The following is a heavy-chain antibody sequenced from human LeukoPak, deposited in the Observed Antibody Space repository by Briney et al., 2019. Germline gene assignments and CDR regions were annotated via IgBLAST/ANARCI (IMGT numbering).Heavy chain of an antibody. D-gene: IGHD1-1*01. CDR3: TTDERAAMGH. CDR2: VKSQTDGGTR. Sequence: GGSLRLSCTVSGFTLSIAWMSWVRQAPGKGLEWVGRVKSQTDGGTRDYAAPVKGRFTISRDDSKNTLYLQMNSLKTEDTAVYYCTTDERAAMGHWGQGTLVTVSS. V-gene: IGHV3-15*01. CDR1: GFTLSIAW. J-gene: IGHJ4*02.